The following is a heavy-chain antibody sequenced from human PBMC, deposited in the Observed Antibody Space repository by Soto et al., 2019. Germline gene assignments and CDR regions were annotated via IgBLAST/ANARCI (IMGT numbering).Heavy chain of an antibody. CDR3: AKTLDYYDSSGYYDY. D-gene: IGHD3-22*01. J-gene: IGHJ4*02. CDR2: ISGSGGST. V-gene: IGHV3-23*01. Sequence: GGSLRLSCAASGFTFSSYAMSWVRQAPGKGLEWVSAISGSGGSTYYADSVKGRFTISRDNSKNTLYLQMNSLRAEDTAVYYCAKTLDYYDSSGYYDYWGQGTLVTVSS. CDR1: GFTFSSYA.